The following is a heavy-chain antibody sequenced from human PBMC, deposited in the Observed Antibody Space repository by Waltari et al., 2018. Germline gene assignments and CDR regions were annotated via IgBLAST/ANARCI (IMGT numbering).Heavy chain of an antibody. J-gene: IGHJ4*02. CDR2: IQRSGRT. Sequence: QMQLQESGPGLVKPSGTLSLTCTVSGDSMSSSDWWSCVRQTPEKGLAWIGQIQRSGRTHYNPSFESRVTISIDTSKNQFSLKVTSTTAADTAVYYCARDRGRGIYLDSWGRGTLVTVSP. V-gene: IGHV4-4*02. CDR1: GDSMSSSDW. CDR3: ARDRGRGIYLDS. D-gene: IGHD2-15*01.